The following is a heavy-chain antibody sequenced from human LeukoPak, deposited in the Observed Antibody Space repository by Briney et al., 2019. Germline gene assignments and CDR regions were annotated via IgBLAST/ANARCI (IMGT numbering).Heavy chain of an antibody. CDR3: ARRECSGGSCYSGGDY. CDR1: GYSFTSYW. D-gene: IGHD2-15*01. Sequence: GESLKISCKGSGYSFTSYWISWVRQMPGKGLEWMGRIDPSDSYTSYSPSFQGHVTISADKSISTAYLQWSSLKASDTAMYYCARRECSGGSCYSGGDYWGQGTLVTVSS. V-gene: IGHV5-10-1*01. CDR2: IDPSDSYT. J-gene: IGHJ4*02.